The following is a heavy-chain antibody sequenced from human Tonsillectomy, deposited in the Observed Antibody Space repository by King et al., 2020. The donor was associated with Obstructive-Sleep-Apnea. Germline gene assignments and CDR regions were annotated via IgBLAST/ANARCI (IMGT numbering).Heavy chain of an antibody. CDR1: GGSISSYY. D-gene: IGHD1-26*01. Sequence: VQLQESGPGLVKPSETLSLTCTVSGGSISSYYWSWIRQPPGKGLEWIGYIYYSGSTNYNPSLKSRVTISVDTSKNQFSLKLSSVTAADTAVYYCARVGVGATYYFDYWGQGTLVTVSS. J-gene: IGHJ4*02. V-gene: IGHV4-59*01. CDR3: ARVGVGATYYFDY. CDR2: IYYSGST.